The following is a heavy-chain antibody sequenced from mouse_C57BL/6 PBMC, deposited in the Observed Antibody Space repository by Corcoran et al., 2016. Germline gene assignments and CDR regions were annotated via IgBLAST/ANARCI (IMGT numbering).Heavy chain of an antibody. D-gene: IGHD2-5*01. CDR1: GYAFSSHW. J-gene: IGHJ3*01. V-gene: IGHV1-80*01. Sequence: VQLQQSGAELVKPGASVTISCKASGYAFSSHWMNWEKQRPGKGLEWIGQIYPGDGDTNYNGKFKGKATLTADKSSSTAYMQLSSLTSEDSAVYFCAREGSNYEAWFAYWGQGTLVTVSA. CDR3: AREGSNYEAWFAY. CDR2: IYPGDGDT.